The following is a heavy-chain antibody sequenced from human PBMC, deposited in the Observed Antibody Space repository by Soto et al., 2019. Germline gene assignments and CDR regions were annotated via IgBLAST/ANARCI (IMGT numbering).Heavy chain of an antibody. Sequence: EVQLVESGGDLVQPGRSLRLSCAASGFNLNDYGMQWVRQAPGKGLEWVSSISWNSVSIGYADSVKGRFTISRDNAKNSLYLQMNSLRAEDTALYYCAKDMENGYNPYYYYGMDVWGQGTTVTVSS. D-gene: IGHD3-10*01. J-gene: IGHJ6*02. CDR3: AKDMENGYNPYYYYGMDV. CDR1: GFNLNDYG. CDR2: ISWNSVSI. V-gene: IGHV3-9*01.